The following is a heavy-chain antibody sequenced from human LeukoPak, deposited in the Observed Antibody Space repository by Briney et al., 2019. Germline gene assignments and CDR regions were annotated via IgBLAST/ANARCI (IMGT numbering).Heavy chain of an antibody. V-gene: IGHV3-23*01. D-gene: IGHD3-16*01. CDR2: ISGSGGST. CDR1: GFTFSSYG. J-gene: IGHJ4*02. CDR3: AKVRVLRLGVPPPDY. Sequence: GGSLRLSCAASGFTFSSYGMSWVRQAPGKGLEWVSAISGSGGSTYYADSVKGRFTISRDNSKNTLYLQMNSLRAEDTAVYYCAKVRVLRLGVPPPDYWGQGTLVTVSS.